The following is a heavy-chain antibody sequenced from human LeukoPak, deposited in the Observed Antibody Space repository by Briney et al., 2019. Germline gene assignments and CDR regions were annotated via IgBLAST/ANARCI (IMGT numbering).Heavy chain of an antibody. J-gene: IGHJ6*02. CDR2: INHNGNVN. CDR3: ARGGDGTPYYDILTGHKYYYYGMDV. D-gene: IGHD3-9*01. CDR1: GFTFSSYW. V-gene: IGHV3-7*03. Sequence: GGSLRLSCAASGFTFSSYWMNWARQAPGKGLEWVASINHNGNVNYYVDSVKGRFTISRDNAKNSLYLQMSNLRAEDTAVYYCARGGDGTPYYDILTGHKYYYYGMDVWGQGTTVTVSS.